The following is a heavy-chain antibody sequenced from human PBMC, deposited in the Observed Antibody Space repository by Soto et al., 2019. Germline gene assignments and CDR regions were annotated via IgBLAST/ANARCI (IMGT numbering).Heavy chain of an antibody. V-gene: IGHV4-4*02. CDR3: ARKSSSWCFDY. D-gene: IGHD6-13*01. CDR2: IYHSGST. J-gene: IGHJ4*02. Sequence: SETLSLTCAVSGSSVTDGFYWWSWVRQPPGKGLEWIGEIYHSGSTNYNPSLKSRVTISVDKSKNQFSLKLSSVTAADTAVYYCARKSSSWCFDYWGQGTLVTVSS. CDR1: GSSVTDGFYW.